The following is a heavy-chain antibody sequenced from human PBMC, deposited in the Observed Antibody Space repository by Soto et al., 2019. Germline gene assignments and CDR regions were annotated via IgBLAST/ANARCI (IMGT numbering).Heavy chain of an antibody. CDR1: GGTFSSYA. CDR2: IIPIFGTA. V-gene: IGHV1-69*13. J-gene: IGHJ6*02. CDR3: GREGGYSYGLDNYYGMDV. D-gene: IGHD5-18*01. Sequence: SVKVSCKASGGTFSSYAISWVRQAPGQGLEWMGGIIPIFGTANYAQKFQGRVTITADESTSTAYMELSSLRSEDTAVYYCGREGGYSYGLDNYYGMDVWGQGTTVTVSS.